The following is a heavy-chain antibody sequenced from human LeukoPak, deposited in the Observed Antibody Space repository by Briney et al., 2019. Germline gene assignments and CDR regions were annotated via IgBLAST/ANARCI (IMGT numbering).Heavy chain of an antibody. V-gene: IGHV1-2*06. CDR1: GYTFTGYY. J-gene: IGHJ4*02. CDR3: ARANLDHGAFYFDY. D-gene: IGHD4-17*01. CDR2: INPNSGGT. Sequence: ASVKVSCKASGYTFTGYYMHWVRQAPGQGLEWMGRINPNSGGTNYAQKFQGRVTMTRDTSISTAYMELSRLRSDDTAEYYCARANLDHGAFYFDYWGQGTLVTVSS.